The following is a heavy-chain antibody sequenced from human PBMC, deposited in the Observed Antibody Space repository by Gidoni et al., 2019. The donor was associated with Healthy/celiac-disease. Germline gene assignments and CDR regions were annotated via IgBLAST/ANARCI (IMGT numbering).Heavy chain of an antibody. J-gene: IGHJ4*02. Sequence: QVQLVESGGGVVQPGRSLRLSCAASGFTFGSYAMHWVRQAPGKGLEWVAVISYDGSNKYYADSVKGRFTISRDNSKNTLYLQMNSLRAEDTAVYYCARDIFRGIVVVPAASGCDYWGQGTLVTVSS. V-gene: IGHV3-30*04. D-gene: IGHD2-2*01. CDR1: GFTFGSYA. CDR2: ISYDGSNK. CDR3: ARDIFRGIVVVPAASGCDY.